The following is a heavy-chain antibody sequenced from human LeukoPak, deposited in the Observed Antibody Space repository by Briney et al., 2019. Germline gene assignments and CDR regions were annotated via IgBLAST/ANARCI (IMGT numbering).Heavy chain of an antibody. CDR1: GYTFTSYY. V-gene: IGHV1-46*01. Sequence: ASVKVSCKASGYTFTSYYMHWVRQAPGQGLEWMGIINPSGGSTSYAQKFQGRVTMTRDTSTSTVYMELSSLRSEDTAVYYCAAWAGDYPEPSIDAFDIWGQGTMVTVSS. CDR3: AAWAGDYPEPSIDAFDI. J-gene: IGHJ3*02. D-gene: IGHD4-17*01. CDR2: INPSGGST.